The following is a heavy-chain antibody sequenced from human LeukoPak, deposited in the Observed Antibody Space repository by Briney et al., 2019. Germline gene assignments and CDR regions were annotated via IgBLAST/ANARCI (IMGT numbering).Heavy chain of an antibody. CDR2: IYHGGST. CDR3: AGRYSSGWYSDAFDI. D-gene: IGHD6-19*01. CDR1: GYSISSGYY. J-gene: IGHJ3*02. V-gene: IGHV4-38-2*02. Sequence: SETLSLTCTVSGYSISSGYYWGWIRQPPGKGLEWIGSIYHGGSTYYNPSLKSRVTISVDTSKNQFSLKLSSVTAADTAVYYCAGRYSSGWYSDAFDIWGQGTMVTVSS.